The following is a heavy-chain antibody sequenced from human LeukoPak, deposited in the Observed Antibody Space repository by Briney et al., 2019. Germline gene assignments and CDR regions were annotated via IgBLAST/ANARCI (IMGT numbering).Heavy chain of an antibody. CDR1: GFTFSSYG. D-gene: IGHD3-16*02. CDR2: ISYDGSNK. J-gene: IGHJ6*02. CDR3: AKDRSGRHYYYGMDV. V-gene: IGHV3-30*18. Sequence: PGGSLRLSCAASGFTFSSYGMHWVRQAPGKGLEWVAVISYDGSNKYCADSVKGRFTISRDNSKNTLYLQMNSLRAEDTAVYYCAKDRSGRHYYYGMDVWGQGTTVTVSS.